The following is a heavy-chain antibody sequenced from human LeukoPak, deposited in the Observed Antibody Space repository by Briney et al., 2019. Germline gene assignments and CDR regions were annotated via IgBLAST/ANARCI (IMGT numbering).Heavy chain of an antibody. J-gene: IGHJ3*02. CDR2: IWYDGSNK. Sequence: PGGSLRLSCAASGFTFSSYGMHWVRQAPGKGLEWVAVIWYDGSNKYYADSVKGRFTISRDNSKNTLYLQMNSLRAEDTAVYYCARDLNYYDSSGYTDGAFDIWGQGTMVTVSS. CDR1: GFTFSSYG. CDR3: ARDLNYYDSSGYTDGAFDI. V-gene: IGHV3-33*01. D-gene: IGHD3-22*01.